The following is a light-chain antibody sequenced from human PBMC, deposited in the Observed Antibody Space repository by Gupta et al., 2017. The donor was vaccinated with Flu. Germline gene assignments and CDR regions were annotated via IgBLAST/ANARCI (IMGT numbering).Light chain of an antibody. Sequence: QSALTQPASVSGSPGQSITISCTGTSSDVGGSNYVSWYQQHPGKAPKLIIYEVTKRPSGVSSRFSGSKSGNTASLTISGLEAEDEGDYFCSQYKSTNTFYVFGTGTKVTVL. V-gene: IGLV2-14*01. J-gene: IGLJ1*01. CDR3: SQYKSTNTFYV. CDR1: SSDVGGSNY. CDR2: EVT.